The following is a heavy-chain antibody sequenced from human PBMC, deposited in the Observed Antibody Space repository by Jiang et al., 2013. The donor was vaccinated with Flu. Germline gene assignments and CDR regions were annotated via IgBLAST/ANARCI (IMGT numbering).Heavy chain of an antibody. Sequence: SVKVSCKASGYTFTSYAMRWVRQAPGQRLEWMGWINAGNGNTKYSQKFQGRVTITRDTSASTAYMELSSLRSEDTAVYYCARGYCSGGSCYPDLWGRGTLVTVSS. J-gene: IGHJ2*01. CDR2: INAGNGNT. CDR1: GYTFTSYA. D-gene: IGHD2-15*01. CDR3: ARGYCSGGSCYPDL. V-gene: IGHV1-3*01.